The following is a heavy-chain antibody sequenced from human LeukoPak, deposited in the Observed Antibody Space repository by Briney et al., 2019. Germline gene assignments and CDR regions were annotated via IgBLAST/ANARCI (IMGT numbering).Heavy chain of an antibody. CDR3: ARVRTGSVGYYRMDV. J-gene: IGHJ6*02. CDR2: VGTVGDT. D-gene: IGHD1-26*01. V-gene: IGHV3-13*01. CDR1: GFTFSSYD. Sequence: GGSLRLSCAASGFTFSSYDMHWVRQVTGKGLEWVSAVGTVGDTYYPGPVKGRFTVSRENARNSLFLQMNSLRAGDTAVYYCARVRTGSVGYYRMDVWGQGTTVTVSS.